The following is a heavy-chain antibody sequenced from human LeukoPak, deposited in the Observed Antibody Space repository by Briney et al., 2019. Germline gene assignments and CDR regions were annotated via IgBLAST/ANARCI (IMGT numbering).Heavy chain of an antibody. J-gene: IGHJ4*02. V-gene: IGHV3-23*01. D-gene: IGHD5-12*01. CDR2: ISGTGGGT. Sequence: PRGSLRLSCAASGFTFNTYAMSWVRQAPGKGLEWVSSISGTGGGTYYADSVKGRFTISRDNSHKTLYLQMNSLRAEDTAVYYCARESGLRRLDYWGQGTLVTVSS. CDR1: GFTFNTYA. CDR3: ARESGLRRLDY.